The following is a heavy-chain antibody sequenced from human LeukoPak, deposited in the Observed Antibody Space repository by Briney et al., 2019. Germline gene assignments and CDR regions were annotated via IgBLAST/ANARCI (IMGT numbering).Heavy chain of an antibody. CDR1: GFTFSTYW. CDR3: ARDPESSAFDL. D-gene: IGHD5/OR15-5a*01. Sequence: GGSLRLSCAASGFTFSTYWMSWVRQTPEKGLEFVANIKQDGSGKNYMDSLKGRSTISRDNARESLYLEINSLRADDTAVYYCARDPESSAFDLWGQGALVTVSS. CDR2: IKQDGSGK. J-gene: IGHJ4*02. V-gene: IGHV3-7*01.